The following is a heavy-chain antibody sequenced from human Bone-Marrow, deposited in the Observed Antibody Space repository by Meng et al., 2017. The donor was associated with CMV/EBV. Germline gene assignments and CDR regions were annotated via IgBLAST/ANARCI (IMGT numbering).Heavy chain of an antibody. Sequence: GSLRLPCPGSDGPISSYYWSWIRQPPGKGLEWIGYIYYSGSTNYNPSLKSRVTISVDTSKNQFSLKLRSVTAADTAVYYCARLGRHCSGGSCYFGWFDPWGQGTLVTVSS. V-gene: IGHV4-59*01. CDR3: ARLGRHCSGGSCYFGWFDP. CDR2: IYYSGST. D-gene: IGHD2-15*01. J-gene: IGHJ5*02. CDR1: DGPISSYY.